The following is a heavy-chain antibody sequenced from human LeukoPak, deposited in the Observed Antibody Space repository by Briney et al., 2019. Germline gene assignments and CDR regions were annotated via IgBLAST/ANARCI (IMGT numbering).Heavy chain of an antibody. CDR2: IIPLLDSP. V-gene: IGHV1-69*10. CDR3: ARASIVTTNGDNVYYYMDL. J-gene: IGHJ6*03. D-gene: IGHD5-12*01. CDR1: GGTFSFGTAG. Sequence: SVKVSCKASGGTFSFGTAGVTWVRQASGQRLEWLGGIIPLLDSPHYAPNFKGRLTITADRFSGVAYMDLSSLRSDDTAVYYCARASIVTTNGDNVYYYMDLWGTGTTVTVSS.